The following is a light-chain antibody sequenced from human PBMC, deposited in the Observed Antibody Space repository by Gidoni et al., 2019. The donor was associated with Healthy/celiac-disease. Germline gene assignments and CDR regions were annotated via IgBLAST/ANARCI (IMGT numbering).Light chain of an antibody. J-gene: IGLJ3*02. CDR3: QAWDSSTGGV. V-gene: IGLV3-1*01. CDR2: QDS. Sequence: YELTQPPSVSVSPGQTASITCSGDKLGDKYACWYQQKPGQSPVLVIYQDSKRPSGIPERFSGSNSGNTATLTISGTQAMDEADYYCQAWDSSTGGVFGGGTKLTVL. CDR1: KLGDKY.